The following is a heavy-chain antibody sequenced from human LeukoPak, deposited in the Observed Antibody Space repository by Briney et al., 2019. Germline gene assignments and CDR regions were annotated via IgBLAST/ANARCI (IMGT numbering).Heavy chain of an antibody. J-gene: IGHJ4*02. CDR3: AREIPEDYFDY. CDR1: GGSISSGGSS. D-gene: IGHD1-14*01. Sequence: PSQTLSLTCAVSGGSISSGGSSWSWIRQPPGKGLEWIGYIYHSGSTYYNPSLKSRVTISVDRSKNQFSLKLSSVTAADTAVYYCAREIPEDYFDYWGQGTLVTVPS. V-gene: IGHV4-30-2*01. CDR2: IYHSGST.